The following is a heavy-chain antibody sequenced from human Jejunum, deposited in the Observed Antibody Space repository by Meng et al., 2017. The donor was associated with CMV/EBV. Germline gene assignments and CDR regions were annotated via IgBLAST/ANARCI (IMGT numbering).Heavy chain of an antibody. V-gene: IGHV3-21*06. J-gene: IGHJ4*02. CDR1: VILFRTYN. CDR2: INSRSDEI. D-gene: IGHD3-10*01. Sequence: SCVASVILFRTYNTKWVRPAPGKGLEWVSYINSRSDEIHYANSVKGRFTISRDNARNTLFLQMNSLRAEDTAVYYCAIGVGNYLDYWGQGTLVTVSS. CDR3: AIGVGNYLDY.